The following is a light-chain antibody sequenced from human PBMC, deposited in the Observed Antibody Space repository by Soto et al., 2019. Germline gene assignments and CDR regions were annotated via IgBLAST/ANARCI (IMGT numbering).Light chain of an antibody. J-gene: IGLJ2*01. CDR1: SSDVGSYNL. Sequence: QSALTQPASVSGSPGQSITISCTGTSSDVGSYNLVSWYQQHPGKAPKLMIYEGIKRPSGVSNRLSGSKSGNTASLTISGLQAEDEADYYCCAYAGSSIHVVFGGGTQMTVL. CDR3: CAYAGSSIHVV. V-gene: IGLV2-23*01. CDR2: EGI.